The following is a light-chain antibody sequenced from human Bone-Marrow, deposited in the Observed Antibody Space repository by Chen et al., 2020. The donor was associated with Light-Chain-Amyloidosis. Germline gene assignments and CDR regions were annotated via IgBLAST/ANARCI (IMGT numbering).Light chain of an antibody. J-gene: IGKJ1*01. CDR1: QSVSSSY. CDR3: QQYGSSPWT. Sequence: EIVLTQSLDTLALAPGERATLSCRASQSVSSSYLAWHQQKAGQAPRPLFFGASSRATGIPDRFSGSGSGTDFTLTISRLEPEDFAVYYCQQYGSSPWTFGQGTKVEIK. V-gene: IGKV3-20*01. CDR2: GAS.